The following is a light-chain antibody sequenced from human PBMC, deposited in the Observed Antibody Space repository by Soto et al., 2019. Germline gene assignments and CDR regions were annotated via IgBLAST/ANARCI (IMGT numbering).Light chain of an antibody. CDR1: NIGSYS. J-gene: IGLJ1*01. Sequence: SYELTQPPSVSVTPGQTARITCGGNNIGSYSVHWYQQKPGQAPVLVVYDDNDRPSGIPERFSGSNSGNTATLTISRVEAGDEADYYCQVCDSGRDYVFGAGTKLTVL. CDR2: DDN. CDR3: QVCDSGRDYV. V-gene: IGLV3-21*02.